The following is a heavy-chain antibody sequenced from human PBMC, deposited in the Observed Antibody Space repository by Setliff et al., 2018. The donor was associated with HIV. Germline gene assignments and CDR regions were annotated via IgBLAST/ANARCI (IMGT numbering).Heavy chain of an antibody. CDR3: ARPSSSWYEDAFDI. Sequence: ASVKVSCKASGYTFTSYYMHWVRQAPGQGLEGMGIINPSSGSTTYAQKFQGRVTMTRDTSISTAYMELSRLRSDDTAVYYCARPSSSWYEDAFDIWGQGTMVTVSS. CDR2: INPSSGST. D-gene: IGHD6-13*01. CDR1: GYTFTSYY. V-gene: IGHV1-46*01. J-gene: IGHJ3*02.